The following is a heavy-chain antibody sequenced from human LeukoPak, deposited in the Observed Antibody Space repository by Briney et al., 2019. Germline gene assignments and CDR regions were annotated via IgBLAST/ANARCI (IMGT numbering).Heavy chain of an antibody. D-gene: IGHD3-22*01. J-gene: IGHJ3*02. CDR1: GFTFSSYG. CDR3: AKDPHYDSSGYYYVGAFDI. CDR2: ISYDGSNK. V-gene: IGHV3-30*18. Sequence: PGRSLRLSCAASGFTFSSYGMHWDRQAPGKGLEWVAVISYDGSNKYYADSVKGRFTISRDNSKNTLYLQMNSLRAEDTAVYYCAKDPHYDSSGYYYVGAFDIWGQGTMVTVSS.